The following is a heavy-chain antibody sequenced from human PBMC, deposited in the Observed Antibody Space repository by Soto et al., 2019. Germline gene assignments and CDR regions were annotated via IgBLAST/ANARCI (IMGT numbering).Heavy chain of an antibody. CDR1: GGSISSYY. CDR2: IYYSGST. Sequence: SGTLSVAWGESGGSISSYYWSWNRQPPGKGLEWIGYIYYSGSTNYNPSLKSRVTISVDTSKNQFSLKLSSVTAADTAVYYCARGLSGSGHDAFDIWGQGTIVTISS. V-gene: IGHV4-59*01. CDR3: ARGLSGSGHDAFDI. D-gene: IGHD6-25*01. J-gene: IGHJ3*02.